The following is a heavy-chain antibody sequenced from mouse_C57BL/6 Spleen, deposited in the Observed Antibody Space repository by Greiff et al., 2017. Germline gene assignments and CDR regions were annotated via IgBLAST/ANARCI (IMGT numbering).Heavy chain of an antibody. D-gene: IGHD1-1*01. CDR3: VRHSLYYYGSSYLYWYFDV. CDR2: IRSKSNNYAT. V-gene: IGHV10-1*01. CDR1: GFSFNTYA. Sequence: GGGLVQPKGSLKLSCAASGFSFNTYAMNWVRQAPGKGLEWVARIRSKSNNYATYYADSVKDRFTISRDDSESMLYLQMNNLKTEDTAMYYCVRHSLYYYGSSYLYWYFDVWGTGTTVTVSS. J-gene: IGHJ1*03.